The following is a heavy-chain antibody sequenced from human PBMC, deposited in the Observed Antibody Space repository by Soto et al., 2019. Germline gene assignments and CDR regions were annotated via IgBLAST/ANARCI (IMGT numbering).Heavy chain of an antibody. V-gene: IGHV3-30*04. CDR1: GFTFSSYA. Sequence: GGSLRLSCAASGFTFSSYAMHWVRQAPGKGLEWVAVISYDGSNKYYADSVKGRFTISRDNSKNTLYLQMNSLRAEDTAVYYCARLPIWFGESFGYWGQGTLVTVSS. J-gene: IGHJ4*02. CDR2: ISYDGSNK. CDR3: ARLPIWFGESFGY. D-gene: IGHD3-10*01.